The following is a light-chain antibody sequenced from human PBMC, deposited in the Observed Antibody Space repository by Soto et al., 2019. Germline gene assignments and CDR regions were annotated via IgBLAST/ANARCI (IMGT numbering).Light chain of an antibody. CDR2: EVT. CDR1: SSDVGAYNL. CDR3: SSYAGSNNFV. J-gene: IGLJ1*01. Sequence: QSALTQPASVSGSPGQSITISCTGTSSDVGAYNLVSWYQHLPDKAPKLIISEVTNRPSGVSDRFSGSKSGNTASLTISGLQADDEAHYYCSSYAGSNNFVFGTGTKLTVL. V-gene: IGLV2-14*01.